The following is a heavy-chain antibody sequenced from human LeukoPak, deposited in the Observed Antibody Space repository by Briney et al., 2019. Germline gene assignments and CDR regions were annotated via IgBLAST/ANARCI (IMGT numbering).Heavy chain of an antibody. Sequence: SETLSLTCTVSGGSISSSSYYWGWIRQPPGKGLEWIGNIYYSGSTYYNPSLKSRVTISVDTSKNQFSLKLSSVTAADTAVYYCARFLYGAKRGFDYWGQGTLVSVSS. CDR2: IYYSGST. D-gene: IGHD4-17*01. CDR3: ARFLYGAKRGFDY. J-gene: IGHJ4*02. V-gene: IGHV4-39*07. CDR1: GGSISSSSYY.